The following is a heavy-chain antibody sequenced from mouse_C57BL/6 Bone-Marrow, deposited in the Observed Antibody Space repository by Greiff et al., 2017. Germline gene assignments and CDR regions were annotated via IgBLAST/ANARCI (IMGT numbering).Heavy chain of an antibody. D-gene: IGHD2-3*01. Sequence: QVQLKQSGAELVRPGASVKLSCKASGYTFTDYYINWVKQRPGQGLEWIARIYPGSGNTYYNEKFKGKATLTAEKSSSTAYMQLSSLTSEDSAVYFCARVEWLLPYYFYYWGQGTTLTVSS. CDR1: GYTFTDYY. CDR3: ARVEWLLPYYFYY. CDR2: IYPGSGNT. J-gene: IGHJ2*01. V-gene: IGHV1-76*01.